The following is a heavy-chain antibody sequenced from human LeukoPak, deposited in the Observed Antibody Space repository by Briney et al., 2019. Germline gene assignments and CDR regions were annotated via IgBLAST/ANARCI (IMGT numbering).Heavy chain of an antibody. CDR2: ISYDGSNK. Sequence: PGGSLRLSCAASGFTFSSYAMHWVRQAPGKGLEWVAVISYDGSNKYYADSVKGRFTISRDNSKNTLYLQMNSLRDEDTAVYYCAKNNDYGGSYWYFDLWGRGTLVTVSS. D-gene: IGHD4-23*01. CDR3: AKNNDYGGSYWYFDL. V-gene: IGHV3-30*04. CDR1: GFTFSSYA. J-gene: IGHJ2*01.